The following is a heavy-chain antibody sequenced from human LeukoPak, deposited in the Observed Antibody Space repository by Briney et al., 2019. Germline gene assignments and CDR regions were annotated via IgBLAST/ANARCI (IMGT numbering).Heavy chain of an antibody. D-gene: IGHD2-2*02. CDR1: GFTFDDYG. V-gene: IGHV3-20*04. CDR3: TREVGGSWYTGSVY. J-gene: IGHJ4*02. CDR2: INWNGGST. Sequence: GGSLRLSCAASGFTFDDYGMSWVGQAPGKGLEWVSGINWNGGSTGYADSVKGRFTISRDNAKNSLYLQMNSLRAEDTAFYYCTREVGGSWYTGSVYWGQGTLVTVSS.